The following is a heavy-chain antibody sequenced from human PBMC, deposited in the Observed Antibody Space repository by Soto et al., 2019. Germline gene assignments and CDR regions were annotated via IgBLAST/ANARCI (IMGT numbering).Heavy chain of an antibody. Sequence: GGSLRLSCAASGFTFSSYEMNWVRQAPGKGLEWVSYISSSGSTIYYADSVKGRFTISRDNAKNSLYLQMNSLRVEDTAVYYCARDSSTLPSPWRPNPNYYYYGMDVWGQGTTVTVSS. CDR2: ISSSGSTI. J-gene: IGHJ6*02. V-gene: IGHV3-48*03. D-gene: IGHD3-3*01. CDR1: GFTFSSYE. CDR3: ARDSSTLPSPWRPNPNYYYYGMDV.